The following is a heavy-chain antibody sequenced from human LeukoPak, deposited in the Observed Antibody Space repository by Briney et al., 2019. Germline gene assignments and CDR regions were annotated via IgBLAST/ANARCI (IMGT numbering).Heavy chain of an antibody. Sequence: PGGSLRLSCAASGFTFSSYEMNWVRQAPGKGLEWVSYISSSGSTIYYADSVKGRFTISRDNAKNSLYLQVNSLRAEDTAVYYCARLNPWNDAFDIWGQGTMVTVSS. CDR1: GFTFSSYE. J-gene: IGHJ3*02. D-gene: IGHD1-1*01. V-gene: IGHV3-48*03. CDR3: ARLNPWNDAFDI. CDR2: ISSSGSTI.